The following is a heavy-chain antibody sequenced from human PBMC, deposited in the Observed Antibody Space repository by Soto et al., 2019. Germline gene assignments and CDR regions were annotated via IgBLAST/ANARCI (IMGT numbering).Heavy chain of an antibody. J-gene: IGHJ4*02. D-gene: IGHD2-15*01. CDR3: ARAGFLGYCSGGSCYYFDY. V-gene: IGHV3-48*03. Sequence: GGSLRLSCAASGFTFSSYEMNWVRQAPGKGLEWVSYISSSGSTIYYADSVKGRFTISRDNAKNSLYLQMNSLRAEDTAVYYCARAGFLGYCSGGSCYYFDYWGQGTLVTVSS. CDR1: GFTFSSYE. CDR2: ISSSGSTI.